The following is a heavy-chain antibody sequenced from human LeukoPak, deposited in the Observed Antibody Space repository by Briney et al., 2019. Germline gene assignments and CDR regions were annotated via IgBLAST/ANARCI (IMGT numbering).Heavy chain of an antibody. CDR3: ARNPYYYYMDV. V-gene: IGHV1-8*03. CDR1: GYTFTSYD. Sequence: ASVKVSCKASGYTFTSYDINCVRQAPGQGLEWMGWMNPNSGNTGYAQNFQGRVTITRNTSISTAYMELSSLRSEDTAVYYCARNPYYYYMDVWGKGTTVTVSS. J-gene: IGHJ6*03. CDR2: MNPNSGNT.